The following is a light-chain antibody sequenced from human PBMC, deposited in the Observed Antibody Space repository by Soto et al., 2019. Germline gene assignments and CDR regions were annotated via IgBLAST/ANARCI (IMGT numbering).Light chain of an antibody. Sequence: QSVLTQPASVYGSTGQSITISCTGTSSNVGGYNYVSWYQHHPGKAPKLMIFDVSNRPSGVSNPFSGSKSGNTASLTISGLQPEDEADYYCSSYTTSNTRQIVFGTGTKVTV. CDR1: SSNVGGYNY. V-gene: IGLV2-14*03. J-gene: IGLJ1*01. CDR2: DVS. CDR3: SSYTTSNTRQIV.